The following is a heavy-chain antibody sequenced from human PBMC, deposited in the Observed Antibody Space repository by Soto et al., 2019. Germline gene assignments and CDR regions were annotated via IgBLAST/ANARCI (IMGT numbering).Heavy chain of an antibody. J-gene: IGHJ3*02. Sequence: QVQLVQSGAEVKKPGASVKVSCKASGYSFTSYGISWVRQAPGQGREWMGWNSAYNGNTNYAQKHQDRVTMTTDTATSTAYMELRILRSNDTAVYYCSRDDSGYDHDAFYIWGQGTMVTVSS. V-gene: IGHV1-18*01. CDR3: SRDDSGYDHDAFYI. CDR2: NSAYNGNT. CDR1: GYSFTSYG. D-gene: IGHD5-12*01.